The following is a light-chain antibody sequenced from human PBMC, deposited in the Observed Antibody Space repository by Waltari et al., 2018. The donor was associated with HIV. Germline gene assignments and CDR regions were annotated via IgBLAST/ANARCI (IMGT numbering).Light chain of an antibody. CDR3: QHYDNWPPWT. V-gene: IGKV3D-15*01. J-gene: IGKJ1*01. CDR2: GAS. Sequence: EIVMTQSPATLSVSPGERATLSCRASQSVSDNLAWYQQKPGQAPRLLIYGASTRATGIPARFSGSGSGTEFTLTISSLQSEDFAVYYCQHYDNWPPWTFGKGTKVDIK. CDR1: QSVSDN.